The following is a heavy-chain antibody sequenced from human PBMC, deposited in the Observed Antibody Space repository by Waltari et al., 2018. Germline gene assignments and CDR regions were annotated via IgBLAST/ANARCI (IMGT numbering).Heavy chain of an antibody. D-gene: IGHD3-22*01. Sequence: QVQLVESGGGVVQPGGSLRLSCAASGFTFSSYGMHWVRQAPGKGLEWVAFIRYDGSNKYYADSVKGRFTISRDNSKNTLYLQLNSLRAEDTAVYYCAKDYYDSSGYWGQGTLVTVSS. CDR3: AKDYYDSSGY. V-gene: IGHV3-30*02. J-gene: IGHJ4*02. CDR1: GFTFSSYG. CDR2: IRYDGSNK.